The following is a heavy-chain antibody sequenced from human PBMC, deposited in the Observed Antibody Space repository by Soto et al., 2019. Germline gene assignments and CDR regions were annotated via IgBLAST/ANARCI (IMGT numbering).Heavy chain of an antibody. V-gene: IGHV4-34*01. J-gene: IGHJ4*02. CDR3: ARLGYHDSSGYYASDY. CDR2: INHSGST. Sequence: SETLSLTCAVYGRSFSGYYWSWIRQPPGKGLERIGEINHSGSTNYNSSLKSRVTISVDTSKNQFSLKLSSVTAADTAVYYCARLGYHDSSGYYASDYWGQGTLVTVSS. D-gene: IGHD3-22*01. CDR1: GRSFSGYY.